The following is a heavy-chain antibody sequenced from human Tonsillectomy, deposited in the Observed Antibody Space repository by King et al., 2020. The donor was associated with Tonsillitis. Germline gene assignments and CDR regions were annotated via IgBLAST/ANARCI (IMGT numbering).Heavy chain of an antibody. CDR3: ARDIRRLFDP. V-gene: IGHV6-1*01. Sequence: VQLQQSGPGLVTPSQTLSLTCALSGDSVSSNSAAWNWIRQSPSRGLEWLGRTYCRSKWYNEYAVSVKSRITINPDTSKNQFSLQLNSVTPEDTAVDYCARDIRRLFDPWGQGTLVTVSS. J-gene: IGHJ5*02. CDR2: TYCRSKWYN. CDR1: GDSVSSNSAA.